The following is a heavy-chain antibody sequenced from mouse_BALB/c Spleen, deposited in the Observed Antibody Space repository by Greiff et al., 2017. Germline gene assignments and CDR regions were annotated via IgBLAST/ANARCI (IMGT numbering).Heavy chain of an antibody. D-gene: IGHD2-4*01. V-gene: IGHV1S81*02. J-gene: IGHJ3*01. Sequence: VQLQQPGAELVKPGASVKLSCKASGYTFTSYWMHWVKQRPGQGLEWIGEINPSNGRTDYNEKFKSKATLTVDKSSSTAYMQLNSLTSEDSAVYYYARATMITDDLMAYWGQGTLVTVSA. CDR3: ARATMITDDLMAY. CDR1: GYTFTSYW. CDR2: INPSNGRT.